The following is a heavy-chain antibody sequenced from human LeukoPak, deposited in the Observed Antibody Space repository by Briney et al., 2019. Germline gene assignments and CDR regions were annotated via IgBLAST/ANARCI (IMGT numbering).Heavy chain of an antibody. CDR3: ARLDGYSSSWLLFDY. V-gene: IGHV4-34*01. CDR1: GGSFSGYY. CDR2: INYSGST. D-gene: IGHD6-13*01. Sequence: SETLSLTCAVYGGSFSGYYWSWLRQPPGKGLEWIGEINYSGSTNYNPSLKSRVTISVDTSKNQFSLKLSSVTAADTAVYYCARLDGYSSSWLLFDYWGQGTLVTVSS. J-gene: IGHJ4*02.